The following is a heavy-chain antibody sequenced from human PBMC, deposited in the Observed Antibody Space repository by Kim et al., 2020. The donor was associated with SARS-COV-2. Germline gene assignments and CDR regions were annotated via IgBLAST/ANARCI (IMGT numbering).Heavy chain of an antibody. CDR3: AHSGIAAADNDY. V-gene: IGHV3-48*04. CDR2: IRSSSNTV. D-gene: IGHD6-13*01. CDR1: GFTFSSSS. Sequence: GGSLRLSCAASGFTFSSSSMNWVRQAPGKGLEWVSYIRSSSNTVYYADSVKGRFTISRENAKNSLYLQMNSLRAEDTAVYYCAHSGIAAADNDYWGQGTLVTV. J-gene: IGHJ4*02.